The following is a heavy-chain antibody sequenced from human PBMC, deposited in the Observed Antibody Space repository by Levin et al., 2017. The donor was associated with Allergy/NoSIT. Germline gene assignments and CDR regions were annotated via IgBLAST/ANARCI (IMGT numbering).Heavy chain of an antibody. D-gene: IGHD4-11*01. CDR3: ARSRDYSNSVEHYYYYYGMDV. J-gene: IGHJ6*02. Sequence: GGSLRLSCAASGFTFSSYAMHWVRQAPGKGLEWVAVISYDGSNKYYADSVKGRFTISRDNSKNTLYLQMNSLRAEDTAVYYCARSRDYSNSVEHYYYYYGMDVWGQGTTVTVSS. CDR1: GFTFSSYA. CDR2: ISYDGSNK. V-gene: IGHV3-30*04.